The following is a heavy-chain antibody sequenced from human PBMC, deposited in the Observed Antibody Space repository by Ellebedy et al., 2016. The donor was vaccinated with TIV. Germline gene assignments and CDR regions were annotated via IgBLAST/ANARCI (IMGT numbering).Heavy chain of an antibody. CDR1: RFTFSSYS. V-gene: IGHV3-30-3*01. CDR3: ARDLTGYGGSFDY. J-gene: IGHJ4*02. CDR2: VSYDGTNE. D-gene: IGHD2-2*03. Sequence: GESLKISXVASRFTFSSYSMHWVRQAPGKGLEWVAVVSYDGTNEYYADSVKGRFTIFRDNSKDTLYLQMNSLRAEDAAMYYCARDLTGYGGSFDYWGQGTLVTVSS.